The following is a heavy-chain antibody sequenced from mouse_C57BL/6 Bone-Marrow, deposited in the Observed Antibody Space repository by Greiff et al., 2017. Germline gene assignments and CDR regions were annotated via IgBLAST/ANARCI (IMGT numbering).Heavy chain of an antibody. CDR3: ARDYYGYDGRDY. J-gene: IGHJ2*01. V-gene: IGHV1-50*01. Sequence: VQLQQPGAELVKPGASVKLSCKASGYTFTSYWMQWVKQRPGQGLEWIGEIDPSDSYTNYNQKFKGKATLTVDTSSSTAYMQLSSLTSEDSAVYYCARDYYGYDGRDYWGQGTTLTVSS. CDR2: IDPSDSYT. D-gene: IGHD2-2*01. CDR1: GYTFTSYW.